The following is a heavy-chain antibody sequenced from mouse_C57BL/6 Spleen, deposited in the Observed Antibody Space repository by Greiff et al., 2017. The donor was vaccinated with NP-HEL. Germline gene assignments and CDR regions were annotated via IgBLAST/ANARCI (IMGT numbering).Heavy chain of an antibody. CDR3: ARLVFNGSSYGYFDV. V-gene: IGHV5-6*01. CDR2: ISSGGSYT. D-gene: IGHD1-1*01. CDR1: GFTFSSYG. Sequence: EVKVVESGGDLVKPGGSLKLSCAASGFTFSSYGMSWVRQTPDKRLEWVATISSGGSYTYYPDSVKGRFTISRDNAKNTLYLQMSSLKSEDTAMYYCARLVFNGSSYGYFDVWGTGTTVTVAS. J-gene: IGHJ1*03.